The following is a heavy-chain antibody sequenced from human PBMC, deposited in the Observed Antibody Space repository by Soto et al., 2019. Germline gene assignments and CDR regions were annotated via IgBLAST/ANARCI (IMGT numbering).Heavy chain of an antibody. CDR2: IVVGSGNT. Sequence: VXVSFKASLFTFTISALHFLLQADGQRLEWMGWIVVGSGNTNYAQKFQERVTITRDRSTSTAYMELRSLRSEDTAVYYCEAAETWINEDYYGMDVWGQGTTVTVSS. V-gene: IGHV1-58*01. J-gene: IGHJ6*02. D-gene: IGHD2-2*03. CDR1: LFTFTISA. CDR3: EAAETWINEDYYGMDV.